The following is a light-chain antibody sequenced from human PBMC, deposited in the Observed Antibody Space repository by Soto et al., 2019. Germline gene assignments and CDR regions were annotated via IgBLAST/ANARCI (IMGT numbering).Light chain of an antibody. CDR3: QQYNSPYT. Sequence: DIQMTQSPSTLSASVGDRVTITCRASQSISSWLAWYQQKPGKAPKVLIYDASTLESGVPSRFSGRGSGTDFTLTISSLQPDDFATYYCQQYNSPYTFGQGTKLEIK. CDR2: DAS. V-gene: IGKV1-5*01. J-gene: IGKJ2*01. CDR1: QSISSW.